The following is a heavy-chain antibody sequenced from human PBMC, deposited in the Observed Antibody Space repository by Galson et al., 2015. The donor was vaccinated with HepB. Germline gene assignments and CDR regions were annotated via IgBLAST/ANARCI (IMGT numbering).Heavy chain of an antibody. D-gene: IGHD2-15*01. CDR2: INPNSGGT. CDR1: GFTFTGYY. J-gene: IGHJ4*02. Sequence: SVKLSCTASGFTFTGYYMHWVRQAPGQGLEWMGRINPNSGGTNYAQKFQGRVTMTRDTSISTAYMELSRLRSDDTAVYYCARVFEGSLYYWGQGTLVTVSS. V-gene: IGHV1-2*06. CDR3: ARVFEGSLYY.